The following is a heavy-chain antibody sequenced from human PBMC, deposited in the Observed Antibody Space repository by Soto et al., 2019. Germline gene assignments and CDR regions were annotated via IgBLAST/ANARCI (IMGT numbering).Heavy chain of an antibody. CDR3: ARAGGGIYNYYYYYMDV. CDR1: GGSISSGGYY. J-gene: IGHJ6*03. Sequence: PSETLSLTCTVSGGSISSGGYYWSWIRQHPGKGLEWIGYIYYSGSTYYNPSLKSRVTISVDTSKNQFSLKLSSVTAADTAVYYCARAGGGIYNYYYYYMDVWGKGTTVTVS. V-gene: IGHV4-31*03. CDR2: IYYSGST. D-gene: IGHD3-16*01.